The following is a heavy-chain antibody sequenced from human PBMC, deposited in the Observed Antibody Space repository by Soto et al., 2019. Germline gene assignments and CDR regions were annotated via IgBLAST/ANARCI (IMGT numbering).Heavy chain of an antibody. CDR1: GFTFSSYA. D-gene: IGHD2-15*01. Sequence: WGSLRLSCAASGFTFSSYAMSWVRQAPGKGLEWVSAISGSGGSTYYADSVKGRFTISRDNSKNTLYLQMNSLRAEDTAVYYCAKVYCSGGSCYPQGVFQHWGQGTLVTVSS. CDR3: AKVYCSGGSCYPQGVFQH. V-gene: IGHV3-23*01. J-gene: IGHJ1*01. CDR2: ISGSGGST.